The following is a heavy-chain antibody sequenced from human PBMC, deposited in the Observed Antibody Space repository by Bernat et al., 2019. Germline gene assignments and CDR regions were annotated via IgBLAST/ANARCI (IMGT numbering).Heavy chain of an antibody. CDR2: IYYSGST. Sequence: QVQLQESGPGLVKPSETLSLTCTVSGGSISSYYWSWIRQPPGKGLEWIGYIYYSGSTNYNPSLKSRVTISVDTSKNQFSLKLSSVTAADTAVYYCASHDYGDRGASDYWGQGTLVTVSS. J-gene: IGHJ4*02. CDR3: ASHDYGDRGASDY. V-gene: IGHV4-59*08. D-gene: IGHD4-17*01. CDR1: GGSISSYY.